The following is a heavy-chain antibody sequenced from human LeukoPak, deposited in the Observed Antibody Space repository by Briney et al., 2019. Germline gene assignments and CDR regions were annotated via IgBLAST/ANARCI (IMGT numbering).Heavy chain of an antibody. V-gene: IGHV3-30-3*01. D-gene: IGHD2-2*01. J-gene: IGHJ5*02. Sequence: GGSLRLSCAASGFTFSSYAMHRVRQAPGKGLEWVAVISYDGSNKYYADSVKGRFTISRDNSKNTLYLQMNSLRAEDTAVYYCATQVRYCSSISCYVGWFDPWGQGTLVTVSS. CDR3: ATQVRYCSSISCYVGWFDP. CDR2: ISYDGSNK. CDR1: GFTFSSYA.